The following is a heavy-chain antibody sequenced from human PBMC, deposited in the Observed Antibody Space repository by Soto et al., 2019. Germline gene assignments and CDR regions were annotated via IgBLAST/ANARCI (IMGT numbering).Heavy chain of an antibody. D-gene: IGHD6-6*01. CDR2: IYYSGST. Sequence: SETLSLTCTVSGASMSSGGYYWTWIRQSPGKGLEWIGYIYYSGSTYYNPSLESRVAISLDTSRSQFSLTLHSVAAADTAIYYCARDRHNNFFDPWGQGTLVTVSS. CDR3: ARDRHNNFFDP. V-gene: IGHV4-31*03. CDR1: GASMSSGGYY. J-gene: IGHJ5*02.